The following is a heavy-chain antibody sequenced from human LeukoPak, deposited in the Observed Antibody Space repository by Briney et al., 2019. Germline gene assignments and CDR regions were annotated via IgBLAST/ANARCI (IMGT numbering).Heavy chain of an antibody. D-gene: IGHD3-10*01. CDR2: ISGDGGST. J-gene: IGHJ4*02. CDR3: AKDILLGSGSPDFDY. V-gene: IGHV3-43*02. Sequence: PGGSLRLSCAASGFTLDDYVMHWVRQAPGKGLEWVSLISGDGGSTYYVDSVKGRFTISRDNSKNSLYLQMNSLRTEDTALYFCAKDILLGSGSPDFDYWGQGTLVTVSS. CDR1: GFTLDDYV.